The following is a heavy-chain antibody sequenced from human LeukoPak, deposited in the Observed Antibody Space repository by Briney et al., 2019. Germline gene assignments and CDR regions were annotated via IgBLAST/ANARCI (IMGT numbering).Heavy chain of an antibody. J-gene: IGHJ4*02. CDR3: AKGPTAAMVSY. Sequence: GGSLRLSCAASGFTFSSYAMSWVRQAPGKGLERVSAISGSGGSTYYADSVKGRFTISRDNSKNTLYLQMNSLRAEDTAVYYCAKGPTAAMVSYWGQRTLVTVSS. D-gene: IGHD2-2*01. V-gene: IGHV3-23*01. CDR1: GFTFSSYA. CDR2: ISGSGGST.